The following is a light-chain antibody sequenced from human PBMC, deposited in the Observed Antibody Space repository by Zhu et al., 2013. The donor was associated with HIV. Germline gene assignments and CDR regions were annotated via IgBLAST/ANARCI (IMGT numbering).Light chain of an antibody. CDR2: DAS. V-gene: IGKV1-33*01. Sequence: DIQMTQSPSSLSASVGDRVTITCQASHDINNYLNWYQQKPGKAPKLLIYDASNLETGVPSRFSGGGSGTEFTLTISSLHPDDFATYYCQQYDSYPLTFGPGTKVEIK. J-gene: IGKJ3*01. CDR3: QQYDSYPLT. CDR1: HDINNY.